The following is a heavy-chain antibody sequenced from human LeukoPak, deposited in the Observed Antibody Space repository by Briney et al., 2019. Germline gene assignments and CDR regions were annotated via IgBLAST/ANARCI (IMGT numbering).Heavy chain of an antibody. Sequence: SETLSLTCAVYGGSFSGYYWSWIRQPPGKGLEWIGEINHSGSTNYNPSLRSRVTISVDTSKNHFSLKLSSVTAADTAVYYCARANYPGGGWFDPWGQGTLVTVSS. V-gene: IGHV4-34*01. CDR3: ARANYPGGGWFDP. J-gene: IGHJ5*02. CDR2: INHSGST. CDR1: GGSFSGYY. D-gene: IGHD4/OR15-4a*01.